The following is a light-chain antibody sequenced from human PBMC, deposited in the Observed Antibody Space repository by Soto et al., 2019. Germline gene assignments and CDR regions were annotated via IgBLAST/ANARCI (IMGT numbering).Light chain of an antibody. CDR1: QSISSY. V-gene: IGKV1-39*01. Sequence: DIQMTQSPSSLSASVGDRVTITCRASQSISSYLNWYQQKPGKAPKLLIYAASSLQSGVPSRFSGYGSGTQFTLTISSLQPEDFATYYCQHSYSTPYTFCQGTKLEIK. CDR3: QHSYSTPYT. J-gene: IGKJ2*01. CDR2: AAS.